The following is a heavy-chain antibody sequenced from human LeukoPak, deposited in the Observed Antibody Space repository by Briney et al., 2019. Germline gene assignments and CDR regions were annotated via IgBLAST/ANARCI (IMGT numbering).Heavy chain of an antibody. Sequence: GASVKVSLKVSGYSLTEVSTHWVRHAPGKGLEWMGGFDPEDGEAIYAQKVQGRLTMTEDTSIDTAFMELRSLKSEDTAIYYCVTDIRSGWRNYWGQGTLTTVSS. CDR1: GYSLTEVS. CDR3: VTDIRSGWRNY. CDR2: FDPEDGEA. V-gene: IGHV1-24*01. J-gene: IGHJ4*02. D-gene: IGHD6-19*01.